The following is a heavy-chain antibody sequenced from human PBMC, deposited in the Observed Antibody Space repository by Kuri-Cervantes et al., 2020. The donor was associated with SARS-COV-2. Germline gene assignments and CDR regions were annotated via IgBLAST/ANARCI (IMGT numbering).Heavy chain of an antibody. CDR3: ARHGPPYYYDSSGYYDY. CDR1: GGSFSGYY. V-gene: IGHV4-34*01. J-gene: IGHJ4*02. Sequence: GSLRLSCAVYGGSFSGYYWSWIRQPPGKGLEWIGSIYYSGSTYYNPSLKSRVTISVDTSKNQFSLKLSSVTAADTAVYYCARHGPPYYYDSSGYYDYWGQGTLVTVSS. CDR2: IYYSGST. D-gene: IGHD3-22*01.